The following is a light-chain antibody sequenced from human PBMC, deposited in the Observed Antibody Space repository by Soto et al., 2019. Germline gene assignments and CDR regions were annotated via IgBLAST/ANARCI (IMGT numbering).Light chain of an antibody. J-gene: IGKJ1*01. CDR3: QHYNSYSEA. CDR1: QTISSW. Sequence: DIQMTQSPSTLSGSVVDRVTITCRASQTISSWLAWYQQKPGKAPKILIYKASTLKSGVPSRFSGSGAGTEFTLTISSLQPDDFATYYCQHYNSYSEAFGQGTKVDIK. CDR2: KAS. V-gene: IGKV1-5*03.